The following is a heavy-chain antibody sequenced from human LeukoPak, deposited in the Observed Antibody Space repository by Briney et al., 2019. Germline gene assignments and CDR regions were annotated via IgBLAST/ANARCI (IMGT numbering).Heavy chain of an antibody. CDR3: ARHSSGGTYYYYGMDV. D-gene: IGHD2-15*01. V-gene: IGHV5-10-1*01. CDR2: TDPSDSYT. Sequence: GESLKISCKGSGYSFTSYWISWVRQMPGKGLEWMGRTDPSDSYTNYSPSFQGHVTISADKSISTAYLQWSSLKASDTAMYYCARHSSGGTYYYYGMDVWGKGTTVTVSS. CDR1: GYSFTSYW. J-gene: IGHJ6*04.